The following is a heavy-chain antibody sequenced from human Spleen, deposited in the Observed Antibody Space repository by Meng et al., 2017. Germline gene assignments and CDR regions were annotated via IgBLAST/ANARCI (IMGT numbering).Heavy chain of an antibody. D-gene: IGHD1-14*01. CDR3: VRDEPDMNGRGSGY. J-gene: IGHJ4*02. CDR2: INTGNAYT. Sequence: QVQLVQSGAEVKKPGASVKVSCKASGYTFTHYALHWVRQAPGQGLEWVGWINTGNAYTKYSQKFQDRVTINRDTSASTVYMEMSSLTSEDTAIYYCVRDEPDMNGRGSGYWGQGTLVTVSS. CDR1: GYTFTHYA. V-gene: IGHV1-3*04.